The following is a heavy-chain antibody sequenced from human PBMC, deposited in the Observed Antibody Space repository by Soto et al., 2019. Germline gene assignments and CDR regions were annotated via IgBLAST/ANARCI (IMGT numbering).Heavy chain of an antibody. CDR2: IKQDGSEK. D-gene: IGHD3-22*01. V-gene: IGHV3-7*05. CDR3: ARDPSGYYYDSSGYPDY. CDR1: GFTFSSYW. J-gene: IGHJ4*02. Sequence: EVQLVESGGGLVQPGGSLRLSCAASGFTFSSYWMSWVRQAPGKGLEWVANIKQDGSEKYYVDSVKGRFTISRDNAKNSLYLQMNSLRAEDTAVYYCARDPSGYYYDSSGYPDYRGQGTLVTVSS.